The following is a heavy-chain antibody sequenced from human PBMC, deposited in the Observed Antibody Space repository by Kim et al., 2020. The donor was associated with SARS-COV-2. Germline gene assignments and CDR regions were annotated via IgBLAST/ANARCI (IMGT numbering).Heavy chain of an antibody. J-gene: IGHJ4*02. V-gene: IGHV3-64D*09. CDR1: GFTFSSYA. CDR3: VRAPSSIAARRWLDY. CDR2: ISSNGGST. Sequence: GGSLRLSCSASGFTFSSYAMHWVRQAPGKGLEYVSAISSNGGSTYYADSVKGRFTISRDNSKNTLYLQMSSLRAEDTAVYYCVRAPSSIAARRWLDYWGQGTLVTVSS. D-gene: IGHD6-6*01.